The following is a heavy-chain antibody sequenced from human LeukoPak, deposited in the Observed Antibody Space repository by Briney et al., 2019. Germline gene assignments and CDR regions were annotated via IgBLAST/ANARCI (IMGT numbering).Heavy chain of an antibody. CDR3: TKGAAGPNWFDP. J-gene: IGHJ5*02. CDR1: GFTFTNYG. D-gene: IGHD1-1*01. Sequence: PGGSLRLSCAASGFTFTNYGMSWVRQAPGKGLEWVSSITGSGANTYYADSVKGRFTISRDNSRNMLSLQMNSLRAEDTAVYYCTKGAAGPNWFDPWGQGTLVTVSS. V-gene: IGHV3-23*01. CDR2: ITGSGANT.